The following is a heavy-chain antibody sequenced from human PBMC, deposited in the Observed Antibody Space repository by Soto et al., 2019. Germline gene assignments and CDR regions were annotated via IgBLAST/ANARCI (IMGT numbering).Heavy chain of an antibody. CDR1: GGNFRSES. D-gene: IGHD2-21*02. J-gene: IGHJ3*02. CDR3: ARGHVFGGNSDAYDI. CDR2: IIPFFATS. V-gene: IGHV1-69*12. Sequence: QVQLVQSGAEVKKPGSSVKVSCKASGGNFRSESINWVRQAPGQGLEWMGGIIPFFATSDYAQKFQGRLTLPADESTTTAYRELSSLRSPDTAVCYCARGHVFGGNSDAYDIWGQGTMVTVSS.